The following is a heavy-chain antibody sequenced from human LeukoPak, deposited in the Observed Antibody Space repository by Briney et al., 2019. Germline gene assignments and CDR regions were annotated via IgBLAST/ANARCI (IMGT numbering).Heavy chain of an antibody. CDR2: ISGRDGNT. Sequence: GGFLRLSCAASGFAFSNYAMNWVRQAPGKGLEWVSTISGRDGNTYYADSVKGRFTISRDNSKNTLYLQMNSLRAEDTAVYYCAKDGADYYDASGFYGDFDYWAREPWSPSPQ. J-gene: IGHJ4*02. D-gene: IGHD3-22*01. CDR1: GFAFSNYA. V-gene: IGHV3-23*01. CDR3: AKDGADYYDASGFYGDFDY.